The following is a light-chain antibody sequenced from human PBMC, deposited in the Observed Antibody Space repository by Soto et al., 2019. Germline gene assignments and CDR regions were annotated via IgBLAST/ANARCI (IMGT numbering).Light chain of an antibody. CDR3: QEYNSAPLWT. Sequence: DIQMTQSPSSLSASVGDRVTITCRASQGISNYLAWYQQKPGKVPKLLIYAASTLQSGRPSRFSGSGSGTDFTLTISSLQPEDVATYYCQEYNSAPLWTFGQGTKVEIK. V-gene: IGKV1-27*01. CDR1: QGISNY. J-gene: IGKJ1*01. CDR2: AAS.